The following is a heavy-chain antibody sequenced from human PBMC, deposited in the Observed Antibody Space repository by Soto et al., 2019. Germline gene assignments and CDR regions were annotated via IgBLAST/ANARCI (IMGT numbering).Heavy chain of an antibody. J-gene: IGHJ6*02. D-gene: IGHD1-7*01. CDR2: INAGNGNT. CDR1: GYTFTSYA. V-gene: IGHV1-3*01. Sequence: QVQLVQSGAEVKKPGASVKVSCKASGYTFTSYAMHWVRQAPGQRLEWMGWINAGNGNTKYSQKFQGRVTITRDTSASTAYMELSCLRSEDTAVYYCASKTTQYYYYGMDVWGQGTTVTVSS. CDR3: ASKTTQYYYYGMDV.